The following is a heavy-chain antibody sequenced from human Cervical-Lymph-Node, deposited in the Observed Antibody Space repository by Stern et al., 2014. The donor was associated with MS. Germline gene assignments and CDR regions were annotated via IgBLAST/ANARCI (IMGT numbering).Heavy chain of an antibody. Sequence: EVQLVQSGGGVVQPGGSLRLSCVAYGYSFSSYWMHWVRHVPGKGLVWVSRINTDGSVTNYADSVKGRFTISRDNAKNTLYLHMNNLGVEDTAVYYCGKDLSGREDYWGQGTLVTVSS. J-gene: IGHJ4*02. CDR1: GYSFSSYW. D-gene: IGHD1-26*01. CDR2: INTDGSVT. V-gene: IGHV3-74*01. CDR3: GKDLSGREDY.